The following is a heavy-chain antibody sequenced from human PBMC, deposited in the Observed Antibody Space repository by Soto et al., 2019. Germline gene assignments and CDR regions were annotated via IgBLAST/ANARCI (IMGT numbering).Heavy chain of an antibody. V-gene: IGHV3-30-3*01. CDR2: ISYDGSNK. CDR1: GFTFSSYA. Sequence: PGGSLRLSCAASGFTFSSYAMHWVRQAPGKGLEWVAVISYDGSNKYYADSVKGRFTISRDNSKNTLYLQMNSLRAEDTAVYYCVRGGYSYGDYGAFDIWGQGTMVNVS. J-gene: IGHJ3*02. D-gene: IGHD5-18*01. CDR3: VRGGYSYGDYGAFDI.